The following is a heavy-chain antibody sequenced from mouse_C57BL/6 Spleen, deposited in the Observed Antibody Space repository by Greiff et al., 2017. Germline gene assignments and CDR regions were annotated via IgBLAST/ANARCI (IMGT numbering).Heavy chain of an antibody. Sequence: VQLQQSGPELVKPGASVKLSCKASGYTFTSYDINWVKQRPGQGLEWIGWIYPRDGSTKYNEKFKGKATLTVDTSSSTAYMELHSLTSEDSAVYFCARRRGDYYGGYEGFSMDDWGQGTSVTVSS. V-gene: IGHV1-85*01. J-gene: IGHJ4*01. CDR2: IYPRDGST. CDR1: GYTFTSYD. D-gene: IGHD1-1*02. CDR3: ARRRGDYYGGYEGFSMDD.